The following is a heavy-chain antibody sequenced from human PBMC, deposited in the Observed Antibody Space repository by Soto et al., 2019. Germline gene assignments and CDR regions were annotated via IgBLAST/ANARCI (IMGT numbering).Heavy chain of an antibody. D-gene: IGHD3-3*01. V-gene: IGHV3-23*01. J-gene: IGHJ3*02. CDR3: AKEVTTIFGVVHDAFDI. CDR2: ISGSGGST. Sequence: GESLKISCAASGFTFSSYAMSWVRQAPGKGLEWVSAISGSGGSTYYADSVKGRFTISRDNSKNTLYLQMNSLRAEDTAVYYCAKEVTTIFGVVHDAFDIWGQGTMVTVSS. CDR1: GFTFSSYA.